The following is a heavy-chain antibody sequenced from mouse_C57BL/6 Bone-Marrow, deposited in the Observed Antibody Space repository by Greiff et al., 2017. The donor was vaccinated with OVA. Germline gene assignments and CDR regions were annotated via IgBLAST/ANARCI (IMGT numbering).Heavy chain of an antibody. CDR3: ARPLYGNYDY. V-gene: IGHV5-6*01. CDR2: ISSGGSYT. D-gene: IGHD2-1*01. J-gene: IGHJ2*01. CDR1: GFTFSSYG. Sequence: EVNVVESGGDLVKPGGSLKLSCAASGFTFSSYGMSWVRQTPDKRLEWVATISSGGSYTYYPDSVKGRFTISRDNAKNTLYLQMSSLKSEDTAMYYCARPLYGNYDYWGQGTTLTVSS.